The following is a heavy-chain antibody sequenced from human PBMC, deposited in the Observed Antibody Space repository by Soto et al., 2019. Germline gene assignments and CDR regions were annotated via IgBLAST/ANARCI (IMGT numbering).Heavy chain of an antibody. CDR2: IYHSGST. CDR1: GGSISSSNL. Sequence: QVQLQESGPGLVKPSGTLSLTCAVSGGSISSSNLWTWVRQPPGKGLEWIGEIYHSGSTNYNPSLQSRVPXXVXKXXNQSSLKVTSVTAADTAVYYCARSPRSIAAGGIDYWGQGILVTVSS. V-gene: IGHV4-4*02. CDR3: ARSPRSIAAGGIDY. J-gene: IGHJ4*02. D-gene: IGHD6-13*01.